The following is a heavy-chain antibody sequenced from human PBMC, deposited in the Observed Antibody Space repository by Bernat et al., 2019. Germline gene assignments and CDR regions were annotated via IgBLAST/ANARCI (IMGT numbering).Heavy chain of an antibody. CDR2: INYSGST. V-gene: IGHV4-59*01. CDR3: ASGKSQVWEAHVY. J-gene: IGHJ4*02. CDR1: GGSIGYYH. Sequence: QVQLQESGPGLVKPSETLSLTCTVPGGSIGYYHWSWIRQPPGKGLEWIGYINYSGSTDYNPSLKSRVTISVETSKNQFSLILTSVTAADTAVYYCASGKSQVWEAHVYWGQGTLVTVSS. D-gene: IGHD3-16*01.